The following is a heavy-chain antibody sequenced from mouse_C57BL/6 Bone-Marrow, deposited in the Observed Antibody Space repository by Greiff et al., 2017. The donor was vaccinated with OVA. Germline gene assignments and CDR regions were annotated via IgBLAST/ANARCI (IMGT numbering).Heavy chain of an antibody. CDR1: GYTFTSYW. V-gene: IGHV1-64*01. Sequence: QVQLQQPGAELVKPGASVKLSCKASGYTFTSYWMHWVKQRPGQGLEWIGMIHPNSGSTNYNEKFKSKATLTVDKSSSTAYMQLSSLTSEDSAVYYCARWWLLRSLFAYWGQGTLVTVSA. D-gene: IGHD2-3*01. CDR2: IHPNSGST. J-gene: IGHJ3*01. CDR3: ARWWLLRSLFAY.